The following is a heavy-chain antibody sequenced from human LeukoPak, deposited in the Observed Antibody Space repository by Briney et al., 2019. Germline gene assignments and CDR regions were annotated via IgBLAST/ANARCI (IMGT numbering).Heavy chain of an antibody. Sequence: SETLSLTCAVYGGSFSGYYWSWIRQPPGKGLEWIGEINHSGSTNYNPSLKSRVTISADTYKNQFSLKLSSVTAADTAVYYCARTGGLDSSGYDYWGQGTLVTVSS. D-gene: IGHD3-22*01. CDR3: ARTGGLDSSGYDY. CDR1: GGSFSGYY. J-gene: IGHJ4*02. V-gene: IGHV4-34*01. CDR2: INHSGST.